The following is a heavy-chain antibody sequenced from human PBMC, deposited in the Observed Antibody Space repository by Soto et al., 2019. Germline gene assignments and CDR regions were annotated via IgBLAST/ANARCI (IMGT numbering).Heavy chain of an antibody. CDR2: IWYNGSDK. V-gene: IGHV3-33*06. CDR1: GFTFSSYG. Sequence: QVQLAESGGGVVQPGRSLRLSCAASGFTFSSYGMHWVRQAPGKGLEWVAVIWYNGSDKKYADSVKGRFTISRDNSEKTLYLQMNSLRAEDTAVYYCAKDYGDWTGLYYYGMDVWGQGTTVTVSS. J-gene: IGHJ6*02. CDR3: AKDYGDWTGLYYYGMDV. D-gene: IGHD4-17*01.